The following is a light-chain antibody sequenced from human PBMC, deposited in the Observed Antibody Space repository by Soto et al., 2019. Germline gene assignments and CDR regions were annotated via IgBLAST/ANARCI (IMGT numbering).Light chain of an antibody. Sequence: DIQMTQSPSSLSASVGDRVTITCQASQDISNYLNWYQQKPGKAPKLLIYDASNLETGAPSRFSGSGSGTDFTFPISNLQPEDIATYYCQQYDYHLIFTFGRGTKVDIK. V-gene: IGKV1-33*01. J-gene: IGKJ3*01. CDR2: DAS. CDR3: QQYDYHLIFT. CDR1: QDISNY.